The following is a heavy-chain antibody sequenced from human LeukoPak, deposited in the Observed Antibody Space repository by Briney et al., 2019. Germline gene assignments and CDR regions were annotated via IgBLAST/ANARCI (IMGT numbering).Heavy chain of an antibody. J-gene: IGHJ4*02. Sequence: ASVKVSCKASGYTFTSYAMHWVRQAPGQRLEWMGWINAGNGNTKYSQKFQGRVTITRDTSASTAYMELSSPRSEDTAVYYCAREGAGYSYGYLGFDYWGQGTLVTVSS. CDR3: AREGAGYSYGYLGFDY. D-gene: IGHD5-18*01. CDR2: INAGNGNT. V-gene: IGHV1-3*01. CDR1: GYTFTSYA.